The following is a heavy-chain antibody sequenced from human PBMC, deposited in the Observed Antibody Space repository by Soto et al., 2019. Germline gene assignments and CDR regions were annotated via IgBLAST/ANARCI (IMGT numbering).Heavy chain of an antibody. CDR1: GFTFSTYA. Sequence: EVQLLESGGGLLQPGGSLRLSCAASGFTFSTYAMSWVRQAPGKGLEWVSTIDNSGGITYYADSVKGRFTISRDNSKNTLYLQMNSLRAEDTAVYYCAKGGYNYGFLFDCWGQGTLVTVSS. CDR2: IDNSGGIT. J-gene: IGHJ4*02. D-gene: IGHD5-18*01. CDR3: AKGGYNYGFLFDC. V-gene: IGHV3-23*05.